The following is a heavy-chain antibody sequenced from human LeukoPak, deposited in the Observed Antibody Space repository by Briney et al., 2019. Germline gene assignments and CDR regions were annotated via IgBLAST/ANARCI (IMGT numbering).Heavy chain of an antibody. CDR2: MNPNSGNT. CDR3: ARGDFWSGYYPGYYYYYMDV. Sequence: ASVKVSCKASGYTFTSYDINWVRQATGQGLEWMGWMNPNSGNTGYAQKFQGRVTITRNTSISTAYMELSSLRSEDTAVYYCARGDFWSGYYPGYYYYYMDVWGKGTTVTVSS. D-gene: IGHD3-3*01. V-gene: IGHV1-8*03. CDR1: GYTFTSYD. J-gene: IGHJ6*03.